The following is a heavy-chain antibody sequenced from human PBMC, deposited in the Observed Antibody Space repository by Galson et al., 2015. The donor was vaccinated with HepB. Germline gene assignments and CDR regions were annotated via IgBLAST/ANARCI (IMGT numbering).Heavy chain of an antibody. V-gene: IGHV3-48*03. Sequence: SLRLSCAASGFTFSSYEMNWVRQAPGKGLEWASYISSSGSTIYYADSVKGRFTISRDNAKNSLYLQMNSLRAEDTAVYYCASVGYCSGGSCREEMVDYWGQGTLVTVSS. CDR1: GFTFSSYE. D-gene: IGHD2-15*01. CDR2: ISSSGSTI. CDR3: ASVGYCSGGSCREEMVDY. J-gene: IGHJ4*02.